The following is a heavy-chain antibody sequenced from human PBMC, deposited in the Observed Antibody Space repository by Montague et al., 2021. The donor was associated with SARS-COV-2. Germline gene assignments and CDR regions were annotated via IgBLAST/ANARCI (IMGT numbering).Heavy chain of an antibody. CDR3: ARRSYSSSWYDY. D-gene: IGHD6-13*01. CDR2: IDPSDSYT. Sequence: QSGAEVKQPGESLRISCKGSGYSFTSDWISWVRQMPGKGLEWMGXIDPSDSYTNYSPSFQGHVTISADKSISTAYLQWSSLKASDTAMYYCARRSYSSSWYDYWGQGTLVTVSS. V-gene: IGHV5-10-1*03. CDR1: GYSFTSDW. J-gene: IGHJ4*02.